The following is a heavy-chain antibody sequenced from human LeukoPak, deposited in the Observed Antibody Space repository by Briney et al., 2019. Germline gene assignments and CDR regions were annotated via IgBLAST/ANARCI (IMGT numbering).Heavy chain of an antibody. J-gene: IGHJ4*02. V-gene: IGHV3-7*04. D-gene: IGHD2-21*02. Sequence: PGGSLRLSCAASGFTFSSYWMSWVRQAPGKGLEWVANIKQDGSEKYYVDSVKGRFTISRDNAKNSLYLQMNSLRAEDTAVHYCARGGHIVVVTAIGYWGQGTPVTVSS. CDR3: ARGGHIVVVTAIGY. CDR1: GFTFSSYW. CDR2: IKQDGSEK.